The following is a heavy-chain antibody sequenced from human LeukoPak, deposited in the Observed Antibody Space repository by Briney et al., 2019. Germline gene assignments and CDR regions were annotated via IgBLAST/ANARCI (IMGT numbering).Heavy chain of an antibody. Sequence: GASVKVSCTASGGTFSSYAISWVRQAPGQGLEWMGGIIPIFGTANYAQKFQGRVTITADESTSTAYMELSSLRSDDTAVYYCARDQGRIVVVPAAPVDYYYYGMDVWGQGTTVTVSS. CDR2: IIPIFGTA. J-gene: IGHJ6*02. D-gene: IGHD2-2*01. V-gene: IGHV1-69*13. CDR3: ARDQGRIVVVPAAPVDYYYYGMDV. CDR1: GGTFSSYA.